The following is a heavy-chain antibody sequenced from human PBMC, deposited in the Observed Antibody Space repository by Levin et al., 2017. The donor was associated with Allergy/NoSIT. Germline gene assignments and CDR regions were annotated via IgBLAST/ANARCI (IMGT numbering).Heavy chain of an antibody. CDR3: AKDSIAAAGKGPLDGMDV. CDR1: GFTFSSYA. J-gene: IGHJ6*02. V-gene: IGHV3-23*01. Sequence: GGSLRLSCAASGFTFSSYAMSWVRQAPGKGLEWVSAISGSGGSTYYADSVKGRFTISRDNSKNTLYLQMNSLRAEDTAVYYCAKDSIAAAGKGPLDGMDVWGQGTTVTVSS. CDR2: ISGSGGST. D-gene: IGHD6-13*01.